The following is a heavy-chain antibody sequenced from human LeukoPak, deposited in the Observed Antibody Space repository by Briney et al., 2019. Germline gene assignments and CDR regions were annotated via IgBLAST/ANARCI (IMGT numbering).Heavy chain of an antibody. J-gene: IGHJ4*02. CDR2: AITNFGTA. CDR3: ARDICSGGGDCYPNDY. Sequence: SLKFSCKASAGTFISYSISWVGEPPGPGLEWRGAAITNFGTANFAQKFQGRVTVTTDESTSTAYMELSSLRSEDTAVYYCARDICSGGGDCYPNDYWGQGTLVTVSS. CDR1: AGTFISYS. D-gene: IGHD2-21*02. V-gene: IGHV1-69*05.